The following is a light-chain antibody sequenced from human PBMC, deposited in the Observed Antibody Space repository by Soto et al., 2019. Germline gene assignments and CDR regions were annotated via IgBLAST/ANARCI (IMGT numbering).Light chain of an antibody. CDR2: GNS. CDR1: SSNIGAGYD. J-gene: IGLJ3*02. Sequence: QSVLTQPPSVSGAPGQRVTISCTGGSSNIGAGYDVHWYRQFPGTAPKLLVYGNSNRPSGISDRFSASKSGSSASLAITGLQAEDEADYYCQSYYTSLRAWVFGGGTKLTVL. V-gene: IGLV1-40*01. CDR3: QSYYTSLRAWV.